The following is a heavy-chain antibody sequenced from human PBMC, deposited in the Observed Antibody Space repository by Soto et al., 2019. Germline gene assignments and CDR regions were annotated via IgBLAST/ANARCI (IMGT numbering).Heavy chain of an antibody. CDR1: GGSFSGYY. D-gene: IGHD5-18*01. CDR3: ARTGYSYGYPFDY. CDR2: INHSGST. V-gene: IGHV4-34*01. J-gene: IGHJ4*02. Sequence: SETLSLTCAVYGGSFSGYYWSWIRQPPGKGLEWIGEINHSGSTNYNPSLKSRVTISVDTSKNQFSLKLSSVTAADTAVYYCARTGYSYGYPFDYWGQGTLVTVSS.